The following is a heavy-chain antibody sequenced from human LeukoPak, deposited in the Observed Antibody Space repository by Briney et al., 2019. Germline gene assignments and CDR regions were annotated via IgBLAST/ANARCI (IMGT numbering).Heavy chain of an antibody. CDR1: GGSISSGGYY. CDR3: ARDQGRYSSGWWGEYSQH. D-gene: IGHD6-19*01. Sequence: SQTLSLTCTVSGGSISSGGYYWSWIRQPAGKRLEWIGRIYTSGSTNYNPSLKSRVTISVDTSKNQFSLKLSSVTAADTAVYYCARDQGRYSSGWWGEYSQHWGQGTLVTVSS. CDR2: IYTSGST. V-gene: IGHV4-61*02. J-gene: IGHJ1*01.